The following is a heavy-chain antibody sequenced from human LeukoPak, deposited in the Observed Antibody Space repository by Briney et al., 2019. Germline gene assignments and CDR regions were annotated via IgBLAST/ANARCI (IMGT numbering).Heavy chain of an antibody. D-gene: IGHD2-2*01. CDR1: GASVTDYY. CDR2: IHHSGNS. CDR3: ARLGHIVVVPAAMSWFDP. V-gene: IGHV4-59*08. J-gene: IGHJ5*02. Sequence: KASETLSLTCTVSGASVTDYYWSWIRQSPGKGLEWISYIHHSGNSDHNPSLRSRVTISVDTSKNQFSLKLSSVTAADTAVYYCARLGHIVVVPAAMSWFDPWGQGTLVTVSS.